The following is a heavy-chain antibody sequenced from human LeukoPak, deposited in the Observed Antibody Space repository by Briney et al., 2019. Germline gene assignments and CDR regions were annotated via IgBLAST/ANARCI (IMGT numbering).Heavy chain of an antibody. J-gene: IGHJ5*02. D-gene: IGHD4-23*01. Sequence: SVKVSCKTSGGTFSSYAISWVRQAPGQGLEWIGDIIPIFDTANYAQKFQGRVTITADESATTSYMELSSLRSEDTAVYYCARDNSVEDTAWWFDPWGQGTLVTVSS. CDR3: ARDNSVEDTAWWFDP. CDR1: GGTFSSYA. V-gene: IGHV1-69*01. CDR2: IIPIFDTA.